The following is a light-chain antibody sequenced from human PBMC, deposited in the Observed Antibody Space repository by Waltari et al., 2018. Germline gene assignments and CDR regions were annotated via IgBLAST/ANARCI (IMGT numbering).Light chain of an antibody. CDR3: QQYSSAPA. CDR1: QSVLYSSNNKNY. Sequence: DIVMTQSPDSLAVSLGERATINCKSSQSVLYSSNNKNYLAWYQQKAGQPPKLLIYWASTWESGVPARFSGSGSGTDFTLTISSLQAEDVAVYYCQQYSSAPAFGQGTKVEIK. J-gene: IGKJ1*01. CDR2: WAS. V-gene: IGKV4-1*01.